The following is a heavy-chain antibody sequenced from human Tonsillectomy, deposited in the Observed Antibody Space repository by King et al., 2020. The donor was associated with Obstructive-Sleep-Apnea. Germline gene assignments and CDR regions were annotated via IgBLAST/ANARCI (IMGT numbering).Heavy chain of an antibody. Sequence: TLKESGPVLVKPTETLTLTCSVSGFSLNNARVAVSWIRQPPGKALEWLAHIFSNDEKYYSKPLKTRLTVSKDTSKSQVVLIMTNMDPVDTGTYYCARILGIAVSSYFDSWGQGTPVTVSS. CDR3: ARILGIAVSSYFDS. V-gene: IGHV2-26*01. D-gene: IGHD6-19*01. CDR2: IFSNDEK. CDR1: GFSLNNARVA. J-gene: IGHJ4*02.